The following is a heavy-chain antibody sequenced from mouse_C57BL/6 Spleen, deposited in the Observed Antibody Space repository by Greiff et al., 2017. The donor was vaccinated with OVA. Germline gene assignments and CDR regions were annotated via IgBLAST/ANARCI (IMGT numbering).Heavy chain of an antibody. Sequence: DVMLVESGGGLVKPGGSLKLSCAASGFTFSSYAMSWVRQTPEKRLEWVATISDGGSYTYYPDNVKGRFTISRDNAKNNLYLQMSHLKSEDTAMYYCARDNGNWYFDVWGTGTTVTVSS. D-gene: IGHD2-1*01. CDR3: ARDNGNWYFDV. CDR2: ISDGGSYT. V-gene: IGHV5-4*01. CDR1: GFTFSSYA. J-gene: IGHJ1*03.